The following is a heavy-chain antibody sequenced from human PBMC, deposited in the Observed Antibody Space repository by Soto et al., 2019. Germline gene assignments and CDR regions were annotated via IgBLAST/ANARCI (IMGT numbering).Heavy chain of an antibody. CDR2: MNPNSGNT. D-gene: IGHD6-13*01. Sequence: ASVKVSCKASGYTFTSYDINWVRQATGQGLEWMGWMNPNSGNTGYAQKFQGRVTMTRNTSISTAYMELSSLRSEDTAVYYCARGLQQQLVWGVDYGMDVWGQGTTATVSS. CDR3: ARGLQQQLVWGVDYGMDV. V-gene: IGHV1-8*01. J-gene: IGHJ6*02. CDR1: GYTFTSYD.